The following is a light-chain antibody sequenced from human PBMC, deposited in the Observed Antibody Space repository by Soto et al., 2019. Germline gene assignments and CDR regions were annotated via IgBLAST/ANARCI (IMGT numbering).Light chain of an antibody. J-gene: IGKJ2*01. CDR1: HSISNF. CDR3: QQNYITPYT. Sequence: DIQMTQSPSLSVSVGDKVTITCRASHSISNFLNWYQQKAGQAPKLLIYASFNLQSGVPSRFSGSGSGADFTLTISSLQPEDFATYYCQQNYITPYTFGQGTKLEIK. V-gene: IGKV1-39*01. CDR2: ASF.